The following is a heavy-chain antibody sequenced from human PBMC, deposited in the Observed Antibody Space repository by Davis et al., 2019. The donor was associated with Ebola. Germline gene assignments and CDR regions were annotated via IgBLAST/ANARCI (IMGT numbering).Heavy chain of an antibody. Sequence: GESLKISCKGSGYSFTSYWIVWVRQMPGKGLECMGIIFPGDSDTRYSPSFQGQVTISADKSISTAYLQWSSLKASDTAMHYCARGTDGYNPGGYFDSWGQGTLVTVSS. CDR1: GYSFTSYW. J-gene: IGHJ4*02. CDR3: ARGTDGYNPGGYFDS. D-gene: IGHD5-24*01. V-gene: IGHV5-51*01. CDR2: IFPGDSDT.